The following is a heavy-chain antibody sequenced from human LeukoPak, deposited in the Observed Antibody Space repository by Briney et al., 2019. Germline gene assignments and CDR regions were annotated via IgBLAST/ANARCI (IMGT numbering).Heavy chain of an antibody. J-gene: IGHJ3*02. Sequence: ASVKVSCKASGYPFTSYYMHWVRQAPGQGPEWMGIINPSGGSTSYAQKLQGRVTMTRDTSTSTVYMELSSLRSEDTAVYYCARDQVGSGAFDIWGQGTMVTVSS. D-gene: IGHD1-14*01. CDR1: GYPFTSYY. V-gene: IGHV1-46*01. CDR2: INPSGGST. CDR3: ARDQVGSGAFDI.